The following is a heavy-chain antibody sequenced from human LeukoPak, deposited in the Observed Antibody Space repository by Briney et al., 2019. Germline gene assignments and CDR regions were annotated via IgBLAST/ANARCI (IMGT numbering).Heavy chain of an antibody. CDR1: GYTFTGYY. CDR3: ARDADIGYCSGGSCYRFDY. J-gene: IGHJ4*02. Sequence: ASVKVSCKASGYTFTGYYMHWVRQAPGQGLEWMGWINPNSGGTNYAQKFQGRVTMTRDTSISTAYMELSRLRSDDTAVYYCARDADIGYCSGGSCYRFDYWGQGTLVTVSS. CDR2: INPNSGGT. V-gene: IGHV1-2*02. D-gene: IGHD2-15*01.